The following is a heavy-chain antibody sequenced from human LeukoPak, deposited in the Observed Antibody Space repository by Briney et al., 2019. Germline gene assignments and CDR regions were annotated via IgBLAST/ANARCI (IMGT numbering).Heavy chain of an antibody. CDR1: NYSARSDVH. CDR2: VYQSGHA. Sequence: SETLSLTCKVSNYSARSDVHWSWIRQSPGRGLEWIASVYQSGHAYYSPSLKSRVLISFDTSKKELSLKINSVTATDTALYYCASLRFGDSYFDLWGQGTQDTVSS. V-gene: IGHV4-38-2*02. D-gene: IGHD3-10*01. CDR3: ASLRFGDSYFDL. J-gene: IGHJ4*02.